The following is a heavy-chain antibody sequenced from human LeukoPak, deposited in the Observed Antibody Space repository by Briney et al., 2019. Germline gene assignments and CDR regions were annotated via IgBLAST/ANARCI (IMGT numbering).Heavy chain of an antibody. V-gene: IGHV3-30*02. CDR3: AKKIAAAPLDFDY. CDR2: IRYDGSNK. J-gene: IGHJ4*02. D-gene: IGHD6-13*01. CDR1: GFTFSSYG. Sequence: PGGSLRLSCAASGFTFSSYGMHWVRQPPGKGLEWVAFIRYDGSNKYYADSVKGRFTISRDNSKNTLYLQMNSLRAEDTAVYYCAKKIAAAPLDFDYWGQGTLVAVSS.